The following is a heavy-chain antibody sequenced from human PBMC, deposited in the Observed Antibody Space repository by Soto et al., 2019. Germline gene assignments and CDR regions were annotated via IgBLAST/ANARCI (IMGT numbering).Heavy chain of an antibody. D-gene: IGHD2-8*01. CDR3: ASLMGTRFDF. CDR2: ARNKANDYTI. V-gene: IGHV3-72*01. J-gene: IGHJ4*02. CDR1: GVTLYILV. Sequence: GSMGISRAASGVTLYILVMAGVRKAPGKGLEWVGRARNKANDYTIAYAASVKGRFTISRDDSKNSLSLQMNSLKTEDTAVYFCASLMGTRFDFWGQGTLVTVA.